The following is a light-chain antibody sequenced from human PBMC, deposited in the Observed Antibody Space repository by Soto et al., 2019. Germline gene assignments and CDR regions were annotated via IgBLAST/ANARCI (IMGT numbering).Light chain of an antibody. CDR3: QQYASSVT. Sequence: EIVLTQSPGTLSLSPGERATLSCRASQSVNSFYLAWYQQKPGQAPRLLMYGASNRATGIPHRFAGSGSGTDFTLTISRLEPEDFAVYYCQQYASSVTFGQGTKVEIK. CDR2: GAS. CDR1: QSVNSFY. J-gene: IGKJ1*01. V-gene: IGKV3-20*01.